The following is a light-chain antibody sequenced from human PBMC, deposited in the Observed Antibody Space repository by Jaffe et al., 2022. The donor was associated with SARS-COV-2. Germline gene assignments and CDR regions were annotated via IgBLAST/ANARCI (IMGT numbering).Light chain of an antibody. V-gene: IGLV3-19*01. J-gene: IGLJ2*01. CDR3: HSRDISSKSVV. Sequence: SSELTQDPTVSVALGQTVRITCQGDSLRSYYASWYQQKPGQAPVLVIYGKNNRPSGIPDRFSGSSSGNTASLTITGAQAEDEADYYCHSRDISSKSVVFGGGTKVSVL. CDR2: GKN. CDR1: SLRSYY.